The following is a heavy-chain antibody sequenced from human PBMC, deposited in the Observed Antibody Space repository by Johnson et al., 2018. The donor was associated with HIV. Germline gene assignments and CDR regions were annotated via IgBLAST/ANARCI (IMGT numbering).Heavy chain of an antibody. Sequence: VQLVESGGGVVQPGRSLRLSCAASRFTFSSYAMHWVRQAPGKGLEWVAIISYDGSNKNYADSVKGRFTVSRDNSKNTLFLQMKGLRAEDTAVYYCAREGRTGPDTFDIWGHGTMITVSS. V-gene: IGHV3-30*04. CDR3: AREGRTGPDTFDI. CDR1: RFTFSSYA. CDR2: ISYDGSNK. J-gene: IGHJ3*02.